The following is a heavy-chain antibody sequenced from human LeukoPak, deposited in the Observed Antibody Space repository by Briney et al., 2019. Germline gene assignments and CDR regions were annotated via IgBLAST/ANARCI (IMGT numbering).Heavy chain of an antibody. CDR2: IYTSGST. V-gene: IGHV4-4*07. CDR3: ARMTIADDSETFDY. J-gene: IGHJ4*02. CDR1: GGSISSYY. D-gene: IGHD6-13*01. Sequence: SETLSLTCTVSGGSISSYYWSWIRQPAGKGLEWIGRIYTSGSTNYNPSLKSRVTMSVDTSKNQFSLKLSSVTAADTAVYYCARMTIADDSETFDYWGQGTLVTVSS.